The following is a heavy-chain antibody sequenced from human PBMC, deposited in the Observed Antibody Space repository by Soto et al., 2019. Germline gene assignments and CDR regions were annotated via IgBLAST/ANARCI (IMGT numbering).Heavy chain of an antibody. CDR1: GYTFTAYY. J-gene: IGHJ6*02. CDR3: ALDSSVVSALTPSWYYYGMDV. V-gene: IGHV1-2*02. Sequence: QVQLVQSGAEVKKPGASVKVSCKASGYTFTAYYMHWVRQAPGQGLEWMGWINPNSGGTKYAQEFQGRVTLTRDTSISTAYMELSRLRSDDTAVYYCALDSSVVSALTPSWYYYGMDVWGQGTTVTVSS. CDR2: INPNSGGT. D-gene: IGHD2-2*01.